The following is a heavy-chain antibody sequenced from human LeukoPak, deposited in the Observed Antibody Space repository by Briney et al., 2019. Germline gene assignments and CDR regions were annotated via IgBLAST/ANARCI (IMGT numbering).Heavy chain of an antibody. Sequence: SETLSLTCTVSGGSISSYYWSWIRQPPGKGLEWIGYIYYSGSTNYNPPLKSRVTISVDTSKNQFSLKLSSVTAADTAVYYCAGQTPDYGGTGSDAFDIWGQGTMVTVSS. J-gene: IGHJ3*02. V-gene: IGHV4-59*08. CDR1: GGSISSYY. CDR3: AGQTPDYGGTGSDAFDI. CDR2: IYYSGST. D-gene: IGHD4-23*01.